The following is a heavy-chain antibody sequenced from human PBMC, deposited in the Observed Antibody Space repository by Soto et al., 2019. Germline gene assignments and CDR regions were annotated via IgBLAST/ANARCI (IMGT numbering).Heavy chain of an antibody. D-gene: IGHD3-22*01. CDR2: IWYDGSNK. CDR1: GFTFSSYG. J-gene: IGHJ4*02. Sequence: QVQLVESGGGVVQPGRSLRLSCAASGFTFSSYGMHWVRQAPGKGLVWVAVIWYDGSNKYYADSVKGRFTISRDNSKTTLYLQMNSLRAEDTAVYYCARASVITTYFDYWGQGTLVTVSS. V-gene: IGHV3-33*01. CDR3: ARASVITTYFDY.